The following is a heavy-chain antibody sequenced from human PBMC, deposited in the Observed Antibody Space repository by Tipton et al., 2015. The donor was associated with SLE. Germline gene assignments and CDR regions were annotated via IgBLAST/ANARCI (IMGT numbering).Heavy chain of an antibody. J-gene: IGHJ2*01. Sequence: TLSLTCTVSGGSISSYYWSWIRRPPGKGLEWIGYIYYSGSTNYNPSLKGRVTISVDTSKNQFSLKLSSVTAADTAVYYCARERVAVAATPWYFDLWGRGTLVTVSS. CDR2: IYYSGST. CDR3: ARERVAVAATPWYFDL. CDR1: GGSISSYY. D-gene: IGHD6-19*01. V-gene: IGHV4-59*01.